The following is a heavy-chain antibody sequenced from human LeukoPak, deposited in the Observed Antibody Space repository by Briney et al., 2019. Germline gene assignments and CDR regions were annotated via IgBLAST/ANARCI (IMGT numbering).Heavy chain of an antibody. D-gene: IGHD3-10*01. J-gene: IGHJ5*02. CDR3: ARERKRFGELLP. CDR1: GGSISSYY. CDR2: ISGSGGST. Sequence: ETLSLTCTVSGGSISSYYWGWVRQAPGKGLEWVSAISGSGGSTYYADSVKGRFTISRDNSKNTLYLQMNSLRAEDTAVYYCARERKRFGELLPWGQGTLVTVSS. V-gene: IGHV3-23*01.